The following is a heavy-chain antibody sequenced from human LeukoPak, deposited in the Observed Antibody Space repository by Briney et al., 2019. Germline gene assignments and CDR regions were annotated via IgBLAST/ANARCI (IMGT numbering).Heavy chain of an antibody. V-gene: IGHV1-69*05. CDR2: IIPIFGTA. D-gene: IGHD6-25*01. J-gene: IGHJ6*03. CDR1: GGTFSSYA. Sequence: ASVKVSCKASGGTFSSYAISWVRQAPGQGLEWMGRIIPIFGTANYAQKFQGRVTITTDESTSTAYMELSSLRSEDTAVYYCAREAAMGYYYYKDVWGKGTTVTVSS. CDR3: AREAAMGYYYYKDV.